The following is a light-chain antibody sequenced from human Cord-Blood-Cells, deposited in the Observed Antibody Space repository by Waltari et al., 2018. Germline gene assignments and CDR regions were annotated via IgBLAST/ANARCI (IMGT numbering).Light chain of an antibody. CDR3: QQYDNLLT. CDR1: QDISNY. J-gene: IGKJ5*01. CDR2: DAS. V-gene: IGKV1-33*01. Sequence: DIQMTQSPSSLSASVGDRVTITCQASQDISNYLNWYQQKPGKAPKLLIYDASNLETGVPSRSSGSGSGTDFTFTSSSLQPEDIATYYCQQYDNLLTFGQGTRLEIK.